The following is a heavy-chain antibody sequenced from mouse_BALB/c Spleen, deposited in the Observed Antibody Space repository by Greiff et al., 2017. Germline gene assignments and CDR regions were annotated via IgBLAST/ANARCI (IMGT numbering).Heavy chain of an antibody. CDR2: IWAGGST. CDR3: ARGYDGGDYAMDY. Sequence: VQLVESGPGLVAPSQSLSITCTVSGFSLTSYGVHWVRQPPGKGLEWLGVIWAGGSTNYNSALMSRLSISKDNSKSQVFLKMNSLQTDDTAMYYCARGYDGGDYAMDYWGQGTSVTVSS. V-gene: IGHV2-9*02. CDR1: GFSLTSYG. J-gene: IGHJ4*01. D-gene: IGHD2-14*01.